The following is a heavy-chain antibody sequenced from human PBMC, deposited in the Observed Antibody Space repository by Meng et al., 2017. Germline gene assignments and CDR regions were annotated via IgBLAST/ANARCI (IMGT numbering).Heavy chain of an antibody. CDR3: ARARGSIAAAGTGIYYFDY. D-gene: IGHD6-13*01. CDR1: GFTFSDCY. CDR2: ISSSGSTI. Sequence: GESLKISCAASGFTFSDCYMSWIRQAPGKGLEWVSYISSSGSTIYYADSVKGRFTISRDNAKNSLYLQMNSLRAEDTAVYYCARARGSIAAAGTGIYYFDYWGQGTLVTVSS. V-gene: IGHV3-11*01. J-gene: IGHJ4*02.